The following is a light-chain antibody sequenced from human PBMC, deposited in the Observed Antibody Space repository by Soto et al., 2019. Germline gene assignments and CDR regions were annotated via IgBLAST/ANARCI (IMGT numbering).Light chain of an antibody. CDR2: KAS. CDR1: QSISIW. Sequence: DIQMTQSPSTLSASVGDRVAITCRASQSISIWLAWYQQKPGKAPKLMIYKASSLESGVPSRFNGSGSGTESTLTISSPQPADFATYYCQQYNSYSPTFGQGTKVEIK. J-gene: IGKJ1*01. V-gene: IGKV1-5*03. CDR3: QQYNSYSPT.